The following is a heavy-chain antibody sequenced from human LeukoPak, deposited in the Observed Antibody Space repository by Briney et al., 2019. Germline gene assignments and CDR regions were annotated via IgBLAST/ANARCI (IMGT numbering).Heavy chain of an antibody. V-gene: IGHV3-48*03. CDR2: ISSSGSTI. CDR3: ARRRDSGSLQHFDY. J-gene: IGHJ4*02. CDR1: GFTFSSYE. D-gene: IGHD1-26*01. Sequence: GGSLRLSCAASGFTFSSYEMNWVRQAPGKGLEWVSYISSSGSTIYYADSVKGRFTISRDNAKNSLYLQMNSLRAEDTAVYYCARRRDSGSLQHFDYWGQGTLVTVSS.